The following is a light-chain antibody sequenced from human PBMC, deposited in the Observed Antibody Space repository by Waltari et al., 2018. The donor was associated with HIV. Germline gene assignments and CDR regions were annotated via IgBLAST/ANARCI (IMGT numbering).Light chain of an antibody. CDR1: GSNIGSHT. Sequence: QSVLTQPPSASGTPGQGVTISCSGSGSNIGSHTVNWYQQLPGTAPKLLIYNNNQRPSGVPDRFSGSESGTSVSLAISGLQSEDEANYYCAAWDDSLNGVVFGGGTKLTVL. CDR2: NNN. V-gene: IGLV1-44*01. J-gene: IGLJ2*01. CDR3: AAWDDSLNGVV.